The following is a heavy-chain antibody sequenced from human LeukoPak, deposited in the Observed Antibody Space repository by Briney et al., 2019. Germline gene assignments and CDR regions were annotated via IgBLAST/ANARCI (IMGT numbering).Heavy chain of an antibody. V-gene: IGHV4-34*01. D-gene: IGHD3-3*01. CDR2: INHSGST. CDR3: ARGRLGDYDFWSGPVYYFDS. Sequence: KPSETLSLTCAVYGGSFSGYYWSWIRQPPGKGLEWIGEINHSGSTNYNPSLKSRVTISVDTSKNQFSLKLSSVTAADTAVYYCARGRLGDYDFWSGPVYYFDSWGQGTLVTVSS. CDR1: GGSFSGYY. J-gene: IGHJ4*02.